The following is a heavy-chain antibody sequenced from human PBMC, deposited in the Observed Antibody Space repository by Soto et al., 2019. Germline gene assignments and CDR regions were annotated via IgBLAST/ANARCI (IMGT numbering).Heavy chain of an antibody. CDR2: INHSGTT. CDR3: ARRYCGDSYSIYFDY. CDR1: GGSVSGSF. V-gene: IGHV4-34*01. J-gene: IGHJ4*02. D-gene: IGHD2-21*01. Sequence: SETLSLTCAVYGGSVSGSFWSWIRQPPGKGLEWIGEINHSGTTSYSPSLESRVTTSIGRPKNQFSLSKSSVTPEDTAIYYCARRYCGDSYSIYFDYWGRGTRVT.